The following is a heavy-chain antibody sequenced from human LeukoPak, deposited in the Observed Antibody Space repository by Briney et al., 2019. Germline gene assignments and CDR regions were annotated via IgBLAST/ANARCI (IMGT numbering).Heavy chain of an antibody. CDR1: GFTFSSYS. V-gene: IGHV3-30*18. D-gene: IGHD2/OR15-2a*01. J-gene: IGHJ4*02. Sequence: GGSLRLSCAASGFTFSSYSMNWVRQAAGKGLEWVAVISYDGSNKYYADSVKGRFTISRDNSKNTLHLEMNSLRAEDTAVYYCAKDRGGTYFWDYWGQGTLVTVSS. CDR3: AKDRGGTYFWDY. CDR2: ISYDGSNK.